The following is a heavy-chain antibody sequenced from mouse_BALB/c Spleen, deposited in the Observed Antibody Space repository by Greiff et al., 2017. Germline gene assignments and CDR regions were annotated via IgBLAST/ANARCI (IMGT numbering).Heavy chain of an antibody. J-gene: IGHJ4*01. D-gene: IGHD4-1*01. CDR2: ISSGGSYT. CDR1: GFTFSSYG. Sequence: EVKLVESGGDLVKPGGSLKLSCAASGFTFSSYGMSWVRQTPDKRLEWVATISSGGSYTYYPDSVKGRFTISRDNAKNTLYLQMSSLKSEDTAMYYCARFWDDYAMDYWGQGTSVTVSS. V-gene: IGHV5-6*02. CDR3: ARFWDDYAMDY.